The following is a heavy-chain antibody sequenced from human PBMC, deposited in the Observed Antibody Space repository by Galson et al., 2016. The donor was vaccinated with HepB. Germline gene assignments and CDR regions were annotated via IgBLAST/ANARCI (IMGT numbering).Heavy chain of an antibody. J-gene: IGHJ5*01. V-gene: IGHV3-7*01. Sequence: SLRLSCAASGYTFSTYSMSWVRQAPGKGLEWVANKNQDGSQTNYGDSVKGRFTISRDNAKNSLYLQMNSLRAEDTGVYSCARGHFDSWGQGTLVTVSS. CDR1: GYTFSTYS. CDR2: KNQDGSQT. CDR3: ARGHFDS.